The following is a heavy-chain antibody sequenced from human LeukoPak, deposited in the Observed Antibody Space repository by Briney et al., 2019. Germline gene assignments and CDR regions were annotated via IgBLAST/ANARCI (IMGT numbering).Heavy chain of an antibody. Sequence: GGSLRLSCATSGFTFDDYGLSWVRQAPGKGLEWVSAISGSGGSTYYADSVKGRFTISRDNAKNSLYLQMNSLRAEDTAVYYCARESLRRATTGYDDAFDIWGQGTMVTVSS. V-gene: IGHV3-23*01. D-gene: IGHD4-17*01. J-gene: IGHJ3*02. CDR1: GFTFDDYG. CDR2: ISGSGGST. CDR3: ARESLRRATTGYDDAFDI.